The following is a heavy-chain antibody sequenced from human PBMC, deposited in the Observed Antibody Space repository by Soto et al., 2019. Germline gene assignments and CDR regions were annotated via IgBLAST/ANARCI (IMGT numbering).Heavy chain of an antibody. CDR1: GFAFSSHW. V-gene: IGHV3-74*01. D-gene: IGHD3-9*01. Sequence: GGSLRLSCEASGFAFSSHWMHWVRQAPGKGLVWVSRINSDGSSTSYAESVKGRFTISRDNAKNTLYLQMNSLRAEDTAVYYCARILYYDILTGGDYWGQGTLVTVSS. J-gene: IGHJ4*02. CDR3: ARILYYDILTGGDY. CDR2: INSDGSST.